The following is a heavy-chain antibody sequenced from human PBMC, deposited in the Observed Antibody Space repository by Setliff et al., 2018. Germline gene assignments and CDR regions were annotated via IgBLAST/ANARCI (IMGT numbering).Heavy chain of an antibody. V-gene: IGHV3-48*01. CDR1: GFTFSSFD. CDR3: ARSLGIRDYSYFDL. D-gene: IGHD5-12*01. Sequence: ETLSLSCAASGFTFSSFDLSWVRQTPGKGLEWISTIRSNSPTLYYADSVQGRFTISRDNARNSLFLQMSSLRAEDTAVYYCARSLGIRDYSYFDLWGRGTLVTVS. J-gene: IGHJ2*01. CDR2: IRSNSPTL.